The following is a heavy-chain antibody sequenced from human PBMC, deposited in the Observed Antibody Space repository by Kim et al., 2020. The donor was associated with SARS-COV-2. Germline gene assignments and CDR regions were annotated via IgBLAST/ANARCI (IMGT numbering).Heavy chain of an antibody. CDR3: ATFYSGSGAMDS. V-gene: IGHV3-7*01. Sequence: GGSLRLSCEASGFTFSNNWMSWVRQAPGKGLEWVATIREDGSEEYYLDSVMGRFTISRDNGKNSLYLQMTSLRAEDTSLYYCATFYSGSGAMDSWGQGILVTVSS. CDR1: GFTFSNNW. J-gene: IGHJ4*02. D-gene: IGHD3-10*01. CDR2: IREDGSEE.